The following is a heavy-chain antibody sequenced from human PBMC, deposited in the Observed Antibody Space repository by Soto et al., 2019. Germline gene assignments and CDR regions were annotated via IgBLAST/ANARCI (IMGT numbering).Heavy chain of an antibody. CDR2: IYWDGDK. D-gene: IGHD6-19*01. V-gene: IGHV2-5*02. Sequence: ESGPALVNPTQTPTLTCTFSAFSLSTGGLGVGWIRQPPGKALEWLALIYWDGDKRYSPSLKSRLTITKDTSKNQVVLTMTNMDPVDTATYYRAHRGSSGWPWAFDIWGQGTMVTVSS. CDR3: AHRGSSGWPWAFDI. CDR1: AFSLSTGGLG. J-gene: IGHJ3*02.